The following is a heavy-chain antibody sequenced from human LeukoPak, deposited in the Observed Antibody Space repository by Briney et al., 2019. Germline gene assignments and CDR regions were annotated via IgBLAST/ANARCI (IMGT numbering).Heavy chain of an antibody. J-gene: IGHJ4*02. V-gene: IGHV3-11*01. CDR3: ARLKAGN. Sequence: PGVSLSLFCAAFGFGFSEQYRSWIRQAPEKGLEWVSYISDRGDTINYADSVKGRFTISRDNANNSVSLQMNSLRPEDTAVYYCARLKAGNWGPGTLVAVS. CDR2: ISDRGDTI. CDR1: GFGFSEQY.